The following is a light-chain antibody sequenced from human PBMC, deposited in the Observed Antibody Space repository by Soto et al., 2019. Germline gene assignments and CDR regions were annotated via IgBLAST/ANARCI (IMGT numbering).Light chain of an antibody. CDR2: GAS. CDR3: QQYNNWPPLT. V-gene: IGKV3-15*01. J-gene: IGKJ4*01. CDR1: QSVSSN. Sequence: EIVMTQSPATLSVSPGARATVSCRASQSVSSNLAWYQQKPGQAPRLLIYGASTRATGIPARFSGSGSGTEFTLTISSLQSEDFAVYYCQQYNNWPPLTFGGGTKVDIK.